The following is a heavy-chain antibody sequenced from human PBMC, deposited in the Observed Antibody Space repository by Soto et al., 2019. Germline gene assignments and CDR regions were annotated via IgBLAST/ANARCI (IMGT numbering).Heavy chain of an antibody. CDR1: GYTFTGYY. J-gene: IGHJ6*02. Sequence: QVQLVQSGAEVNKPGASVKVSCKASGYTFTGYYMHWVRQAPGQGLEWMGWINPNSGGTNYAQKFQGRVTMTRDTSISTAYMELSRLRSDDTAVYYCARGPILRFLEWLLSGMDVWGQGTTVTVSS. CDR2: INPNSGGT. D-gene: IGHD3-3*01. V-gene: IGHV1-2*02. CDR3: ARGPILRFLEWLLSGMDV.